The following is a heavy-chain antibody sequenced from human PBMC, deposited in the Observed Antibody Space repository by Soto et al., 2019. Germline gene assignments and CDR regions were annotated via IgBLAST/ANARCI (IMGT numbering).Heavy chain of an antibody. Sequence: ASVKVSCKASGYTFTSYYMHWVRQAPGQGLEWMGIVNPSGGSTSYAQKFQGRVTMTRDTSTSTVYMELSSLRSEDTAVYYCARDRSSIFGVPHYYYYGMDVWGQGTTVTVSS. D-gene: IGHD3-3*01. V-gene: IGHV1-46*01. J-gene: IGHJ6*02. CDR3: ARDRSSIFGVPHYYYYGMDV. CDR1: GYTFTSYY. CDR2: VNPSGGST.